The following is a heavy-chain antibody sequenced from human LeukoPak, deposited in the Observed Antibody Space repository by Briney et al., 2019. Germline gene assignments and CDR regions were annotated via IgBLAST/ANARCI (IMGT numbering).Heavy chain of an antibody. V-gene: IGHV1-2*04. Sequence: GASVKVSCKASGYTFTGYYMHWVRQAPGQGLEWMGWINPNSGGTNYAQKFQGWVTMTRDTSISTAYMELSRLRSDDTAVYYCARDPLWGGPGGMDVWGQGTTVTVSS. CDR1: GYTFTGYY. CDR3: ARDPLWGGPGGMDV. D-gene: IGHD3-3*01. J-gene: IGHJ6*02. CDR2: INPNSGGT.